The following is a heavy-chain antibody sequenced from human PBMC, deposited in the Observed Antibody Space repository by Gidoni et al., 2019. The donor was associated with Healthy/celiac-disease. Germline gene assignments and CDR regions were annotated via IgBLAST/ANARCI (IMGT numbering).Heavy chain of an antibody. J-gene: IGHJ2*01. V-gene: IGHV3-11*03. CDR2: ISSSSSYT. Sequence: QVKLLGSGGGLVKPGGSLRLSCAASGFTFSDYYMSWIRQAPGKGLEWVSYISSSSSYTNYADSVKGRFTISRDNAKNSLYRQMNSLRAEDTAVYYCARWSGHWYFDLWGRGTLVTVSS. CDR3: ARWSGHWYFDL. D-gene: IGHD1-26*01. CDR1: GFTFSDYY.